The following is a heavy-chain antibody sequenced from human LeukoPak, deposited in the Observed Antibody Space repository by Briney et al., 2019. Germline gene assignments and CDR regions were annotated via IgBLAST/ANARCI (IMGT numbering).Heavy chain of an antibody. CDR1: GFTFSSYS. CDR2: ISSSSSTI. J-gene: IGHJ1*01. D-gene: IGHD4-23*01. V-gene: IGHV3-48*01. Sequence: GGSLRLSCAASGFTFSSYSMNWVRQAPGKGLEWVSYISSSSSTIYYADSVKGRFTISRDNAKDSLYLQMNSLRAEDTAVYYCARGGGTWAAEYFQHWGQGTLVTVSS. CDR3: ARGGGTWAAEYFQH.